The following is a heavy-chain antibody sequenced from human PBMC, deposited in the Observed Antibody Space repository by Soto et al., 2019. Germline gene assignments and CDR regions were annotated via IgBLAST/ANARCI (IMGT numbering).Heavy chain of an antibody. CDR1: EFSSSNHA. CDR2: IVGNGEST. J-gene: IGHJ4*02. D-gene: IGHD7-27*01. Sequence: EVQVLESGGGLVQPGGSLRLSCVASEFSSSNHAMSWVRQAPGTGLEWVSGIVGNGESTYYADSVKGRFAISRDNSKNTLYLQMNSLRAEDTAVYYCSKGWGDYWGQGTLVTVSS. CDR3: SKGWGDY. V-gene: IGHV3-23*01.